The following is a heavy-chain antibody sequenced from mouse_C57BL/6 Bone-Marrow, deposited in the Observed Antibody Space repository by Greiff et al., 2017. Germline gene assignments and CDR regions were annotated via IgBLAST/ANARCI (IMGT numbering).Heavy chain of an antibody. V-gene: IGHV14-4*01. Sequence: VQLQQSGAELVRPGASVKLSCTASGSNIKDDYMHWVKQRPEQGLEWIGSIDPENGDTEYASQFQGKATITADTSSNTAYLQLSSVTSEDTAVYYCTTGGSGRCRGYWGQGTTLTVSS. D-gene: IGHD4-1*01. CDR1: GSNIKDDY. CDR2: IDPENGDT. CDR3: TTGGSGRCRGY. J-gene: IGHJ2*01.